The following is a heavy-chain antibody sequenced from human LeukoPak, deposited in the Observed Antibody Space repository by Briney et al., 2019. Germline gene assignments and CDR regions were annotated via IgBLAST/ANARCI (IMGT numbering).Heavy chain of an antibody. CDR2: IKEDGSEK. V-gene: IGHV3-7*01. D-gene: IGHD2-15*01. CDR1: GFTFSNYW. Sequence: GGSLRLSCAASGFTFSNYWMSWVRQAPGKGLEWVANIKEDGSEKNYVDSVKGRFTISRDNAKSSVYLQMNSLRAEDTGVYYCARDKYCSDGNCDGGSKFDYWGQGTLVTVSP. CDR3: ARDKYCSDGNCDGGSKFDY. J-gene: IGHJ4*02.